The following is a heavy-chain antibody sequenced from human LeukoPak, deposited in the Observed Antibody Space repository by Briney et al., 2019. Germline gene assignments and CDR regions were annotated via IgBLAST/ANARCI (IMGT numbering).Heavy chain of an antibody. CDR3: AGTAAFDY. CDR1: GGSISSSSYY. D-gene: IGHD2-2*01. J-gene: IGHJ4*02. CDR2: IYYSGST. Sequence: SETLSLTCTVSGGSISSSSYYWGWIRQPPGKGLEWIGSIYYSGSTYYNPSLKSRVTISVDTSKNQFSLKLSSVTAADTAVYYCAGTAAFDYWGQGTLVTVSS. V-gene: IGHV4-39*01.